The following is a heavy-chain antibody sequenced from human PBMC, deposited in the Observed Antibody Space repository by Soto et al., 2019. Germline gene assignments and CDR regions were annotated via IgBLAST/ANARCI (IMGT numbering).Heavy chain of an antibody. Sequence: SETLSLTCTVSGGSMSSYCWSWVRQPPGEGLGWIGYIYYSGSTNYNPSLKSRVTISVDTSKNQFSPNLTSVTATDTAAYYCATSLGYCSGGSCYSGVYAFDIWGQGTMVTVSS. CDR1: GGSMSSYC. CDR3: ATSLGYCSGGSCYSGVYAFDI. CDR2: IYYSGST. D-gene: IGHD2-15*01. V-gene: IGHV4-59*01. J-gene: IGHJ3*02.